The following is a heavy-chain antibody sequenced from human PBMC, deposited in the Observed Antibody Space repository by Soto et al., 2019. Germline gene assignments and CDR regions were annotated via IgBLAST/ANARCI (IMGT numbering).Heavy chain of an antibody. CDR1: GGTFSSYA. Sequence: QVQLVQSGAEVQKPGSSVKVSCKASGGTFSSYAISWVRQAPGQGLEWMGGIIPIFGTANYAQKFQGRVTITADESTSTAYMALSSLRSEDKAVYYCAREWIAVAGTGYYYGMDVWGQGTTVTVSS. CDR3: AREWIAVAGTGYYYGMDV. D-gene: IGHD6-19*01. V-gene: IGHV1-69*01. CDR2: IIPIFGTA. J-gene: IGHJ6*02.